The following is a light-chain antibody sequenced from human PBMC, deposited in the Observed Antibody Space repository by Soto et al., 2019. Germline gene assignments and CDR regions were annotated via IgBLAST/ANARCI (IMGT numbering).Light chain of an antibody. CDR1: SGPSSYA. J-gene: IGLJ2*01. CDR3: QTWGTGMQVG. Sequence: QPVLPQSPSASASLGASVKLTCTLSSGPSSYAIAWHQQQPEKGPRYLMKLDSDGSHTKGDAIPDRFSGSSSGAERYLTISSLQSEDEADYYCQTWGTGMQVGFGGGTKLTVL. V-gene: IGLV4-69*01. CDR2: LDSDGSH.